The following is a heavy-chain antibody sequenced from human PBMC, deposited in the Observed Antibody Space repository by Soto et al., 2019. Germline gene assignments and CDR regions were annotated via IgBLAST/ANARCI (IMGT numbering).Heavy chain of an antibody. V-gene: IGHV4-30-4*01. CDR3: ARGGVSSMGYYGMDV. CDR1: GGSISSGDYY. CDR2: IYYSGST. J-gene: IGHJ6*02. D-gene: IGHD3-10*01. Sequence: SETLSLTCTVSGGSISSGDYYWSWIRQPPGKGLEWIGYIYYSGSTYYNPSLKSRVTISVDKSKNQFSLKLSSVTAADTAVYYCARGGVSSMGYYGMDVWGQGTRVTVSS.